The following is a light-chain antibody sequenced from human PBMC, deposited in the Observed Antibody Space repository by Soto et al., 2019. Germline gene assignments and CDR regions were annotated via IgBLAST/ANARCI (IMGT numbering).Light chain of an antibody. CDR3: QHYKTWPLA. V-gene: IGKV3-15*01. J-gene: IGKJ4*01. Sequence: EIVMTQSPATLSVSPGERVTLSCMASQGVGSTLAWYRQQPGQAPRLLIYDAYIRATGVPARFGGSGSGTEFTLTISSLQSEDFAVYYCQHYKTWPLAFGGGTKVDIK. CDR1: QGVGST. CDR2: DAY.